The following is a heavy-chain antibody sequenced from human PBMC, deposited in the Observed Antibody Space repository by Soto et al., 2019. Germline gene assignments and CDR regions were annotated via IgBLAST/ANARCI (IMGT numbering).Heavy chain of an antibody. V-gene: IGHV3-48*02. J-gene: IGHJ6*02. Sequence: GGSLRLSCAASGFTFSSYSMNWVRQAPGKGLEWVSYISSSSSTIYYADSVKGRFTISRDNAKNSLYLQMNSLRDEDTAVYYCARDRGSSGWTRLVYYYGMDVWGQGTTVTVSS. D-gene: IGHD6-19*01. CDR1: GFTFSSYS. CDR2: ISSSSSTI. CDR3: ARDRGSSGWTRLVYYYGMDV.